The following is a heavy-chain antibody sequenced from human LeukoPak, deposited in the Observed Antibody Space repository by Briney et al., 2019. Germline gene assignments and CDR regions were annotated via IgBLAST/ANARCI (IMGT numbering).Heavy chain of an antibody. CDR3: ARDPHAGYSSSWYLGDAFDI. CDR2: ISSSSSYI. Sequence: GGPLRLSCAASGFTFSSYNMNWVRQAPGKGLEWVSSISSSSSYIYYADSGKGRFTISRDNAKNSLYLQMNSLRAEDTAVYYCARDPHAGYSSSWYLGDAFDIWGQGTMVTVSS. J-gene: IGHJ3*02. V-gene: IGHV3-21*01. D-gene: IGHD6-13*01. CDR1: GFTFSSYN.